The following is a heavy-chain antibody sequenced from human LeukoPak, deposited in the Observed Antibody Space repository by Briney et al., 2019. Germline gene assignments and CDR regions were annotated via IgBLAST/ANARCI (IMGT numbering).Heavy chain of an antibody. V-gene: IGHV4-39*01. D-gene: IGHD2-2*01. Sequence: PSETLSLTCTVSGGSISSSSYYWGWIRQPPGKGLEWIGSIYYSGSTYYNPSLKSRVTISVDTSKNQFSLKLSSVTAADTAVYYCARHVELPAALDYFDYWGQGTLVTVSS. CDR3: ARHVELPAALDYFDY. J-gene: IGHJ4*02. CDR2: IYYSGST. CDR1: GGSISSSSYY.